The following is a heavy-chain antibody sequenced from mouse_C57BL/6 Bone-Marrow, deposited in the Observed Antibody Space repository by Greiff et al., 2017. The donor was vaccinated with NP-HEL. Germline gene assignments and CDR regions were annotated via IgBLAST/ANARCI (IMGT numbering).Heavy chain of an antibody. CDR2: IDPENGDT. J-gene: IGHJ3*01. CDR3: TTYYGNYWFAY. D-gene: IGHD2-1*01. CDR1: GFNIKDDY. Sequence: EVMLVESGAELVRPGASVKLSCTASGFNIKDDYMHWVKQRPEQGLEWIGWIDPENGDTEYASKFQGKATITADTSSNTAYLQLSSLTSEDTAVYYCTTYYGNYWFAYWGQGTLVTVSA. V-gene: IGHV14-4*01.